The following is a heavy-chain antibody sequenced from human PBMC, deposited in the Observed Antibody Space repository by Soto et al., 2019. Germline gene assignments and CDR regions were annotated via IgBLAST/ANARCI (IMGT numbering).Heavy chain of an antibody. CDR1: GGSVNSHA. J-gene: IGHJ3*02. D-gene: IGHD4-17*01. CDR3: ARSRNVAEFNDYGGNYHGFDI. Sequence: QVQLEQSGAEVKKAGSSVKVSCKAFGGSVNSHAISWVRQAPGQGLEWMGGIIPMFGTPTYAQRFQAGVTSSADASTSTVYLDLSSLRSEDTAMYYCARSRNVAEFNDYGGNYHGFDIWGQGTMVTVSS. V-gene: IGHV1-69*01. CDR2: IIPMFGTP.